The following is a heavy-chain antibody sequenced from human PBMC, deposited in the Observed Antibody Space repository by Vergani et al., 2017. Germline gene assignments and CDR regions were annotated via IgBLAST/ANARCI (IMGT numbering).Heavy chain of an antibody. D-gene: IGHD3-10*01. Sequence: QFQLVQSGTEVKTPGASVKVSCTTPDDNFKIYYITWVRQAPGQGLEWMGWISGNNYKTQYSQKFQGRVTMTTDTSTTTDYMELRNLRSDDTAVYYCARGTDYFVSGTYVHFYMDVWGQGTTVTVSS. J-gene: IGHJ6*03. CDR3: ARGTDYFVSGTYVHFYMDV. V-gene: IGHV1-18*01. CDR2: ISGNNYKT. CDR1: DDNFKIYY.